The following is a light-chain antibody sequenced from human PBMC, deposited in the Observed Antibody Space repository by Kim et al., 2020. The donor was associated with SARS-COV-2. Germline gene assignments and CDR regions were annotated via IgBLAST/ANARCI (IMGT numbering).Light chain of an antibody. Sequence: DIQMTQSPSSLSASVGDRITITCRASRTISSYLNWYRQKPGKAPELLIYAASSLEGGVPSRFTGSGSGADFTLTISNLQPEDFATYYCQQSYNTPRTFGRGTKVDIK. J-gene: IGKJ1*01. CDR2: AAS. CDR3: QQSYNTPRT. CDR1: RTISSY. V-gene: IGKV1-39*01.